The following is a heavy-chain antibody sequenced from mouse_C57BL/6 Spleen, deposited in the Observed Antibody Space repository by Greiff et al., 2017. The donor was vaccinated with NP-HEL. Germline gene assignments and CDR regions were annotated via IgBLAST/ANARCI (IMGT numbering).Heavy chain of an antibody. Sequence: VQLQQSGPELVKPGASVKMSCKASGYTFTDYNMHWVKQSPGKSLEWIGYINPNDGGTSYNQKFKGKATLTVNKSSRTAYMELRSLTSYNSAVYDCARLGQIYYYGSSYGFAYWGQGTLVTVSA. CDR3: ARLGQIYYYGSSYGFAY. V-gene: IGHV1-22*01. CDR2: INPNDGGT. CDR1: GYTFTDYN. D-gene: IGHD1-1*01. J-gene: IGHJ3*01.